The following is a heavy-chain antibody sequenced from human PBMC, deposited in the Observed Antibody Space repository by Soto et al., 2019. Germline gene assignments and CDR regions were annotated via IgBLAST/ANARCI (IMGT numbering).Heavy chain of an antibody. Sequence: EVQLVESGGGLVKPGGSLRLSCAASGLTFTDVWMTWVREAPGKGLEWVGRIKRKIDGETTDYAAPAKGRFTISRDALNNPLFLQMNGLKCEDTAVYYCAVDAQCSSTNCPGAFDIWGQGTMVTVSS. CDR3: AVDAQCSSTNCPGAFDI. V-gene: IGHV3-15*01. D-gene: IGHD2-2*01. CDR1: GLTFTDVW. CDR2: IKRKIDGETT. J-gene: IGHJ3*02.